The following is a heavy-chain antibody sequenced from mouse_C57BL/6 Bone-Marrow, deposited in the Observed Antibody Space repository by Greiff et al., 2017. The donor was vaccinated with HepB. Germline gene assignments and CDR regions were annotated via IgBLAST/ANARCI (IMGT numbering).Heavy chain of an antibody. V-gene: IGHV5S21*01. CDR3: ARALGPGYFDY. CDR2: ISSGGDYI. CDR1: GFTFSSYA. J-gene: IGHJ2*01. Sequence: EVQLVESGEGLVKPGGSLKLSCAASGFTFSSYAMSWVRQTPEKRLEWVAYISSGGDYIYYADTVKGRFTISRDNARNTLYLQMSSLRSEDTALYYCARALGPGYFDYWGQVTTLTVSS.